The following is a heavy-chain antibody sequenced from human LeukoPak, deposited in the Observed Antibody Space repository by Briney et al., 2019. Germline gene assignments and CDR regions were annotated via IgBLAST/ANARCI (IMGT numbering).Heavy chain of an antibody. D-gene: IGHD1-26*01. CDR3: ATGGGQWELPNY. V-gene: IGHV1-24*01. J-gene: IGHJ4*02. CDR2: FDPEDGET. Sequence: ASVKVSCKVSGYTLTKLSMHWVRQAPGKGLEWMGGFDPEDGETIYAQKFQGRVTMTEDTSTDTAYMELSSLRSEDTAVYYCATGGGQWELPNYWGQGTLVTVSS. CDR1: GYTLTKLS.